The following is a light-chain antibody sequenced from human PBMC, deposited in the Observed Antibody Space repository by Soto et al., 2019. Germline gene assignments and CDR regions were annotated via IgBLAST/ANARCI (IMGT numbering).Light chain of an antibody. V-gene: IGLV1-44*01. CDR2: SYT. Sequence: QSVLTQPPSASGTPGQRVTVSGSGSDSNIGRNAVNWYRQLPGTAPKLLIFSYTQRPSGVPDRFSGSKSGTSASLTISGLQSEDEADYYCAAWDDTLYAHVFGRGTKVTVL. CDR3: AAWDDTLYAHV. J-gene: IGLJ1*01. CDR1: DSNIGRNA.